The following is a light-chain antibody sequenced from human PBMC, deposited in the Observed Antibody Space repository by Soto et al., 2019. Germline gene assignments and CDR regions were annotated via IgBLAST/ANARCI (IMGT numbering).Light chain of an antibody. V-gene: IGKV1-5*03. Sequence: DIQMTQSPSTLSASVGDRVTITCRASQSISSWLAWYQQKPGKAPKLLIYKASSLESGVPSRFSGSGSGTEFTLTISSLQTDDFATYYCQQYNSYSRTFGQGTKVAI. CDR1: QSISSW. CDR3: QQYNSYSRT. J-gene: IGKJ1*01. CDR2: KAS.